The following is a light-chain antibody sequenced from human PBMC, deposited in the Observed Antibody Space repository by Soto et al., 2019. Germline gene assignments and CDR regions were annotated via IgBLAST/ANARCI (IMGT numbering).Light chain of an antibody. CDR2: DNN. J-gene: IGLJ2*01. CDR1: SSNIGNNY. Sequence: QSVLTQPPSVSADPGQKVTISCSGRSSNIGNNYVSWYQQLPGTAPKLLIYDNNKRPSGIPDRFSGSKSGTSATLGITGLQTGDEADYYCGTWDSSLSAGLFGGGTKLTVL. V-gene: IGLV1-51*01. CDR3: GTWDSSLSAGL.